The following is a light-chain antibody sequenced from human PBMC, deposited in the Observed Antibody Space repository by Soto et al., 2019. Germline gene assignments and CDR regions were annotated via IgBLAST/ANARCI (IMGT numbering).Light chain of an antibody. CDR2: DAW. CDR1: QSGIDY. J-gene: IGKJ5*01. Sequence: EVVLTQSPAPLSLPPGERAPPSCRASQSGIDYLVWYQQKPGQAPRLVIYDAWNRAAGVPARFSGSGSGKDFTLTITRLEPEYSAVYFCQQYTGPPTTFGQGTRLEI. V-gene: IGKV3-11*01. CDR3: QQYTGPPTT.